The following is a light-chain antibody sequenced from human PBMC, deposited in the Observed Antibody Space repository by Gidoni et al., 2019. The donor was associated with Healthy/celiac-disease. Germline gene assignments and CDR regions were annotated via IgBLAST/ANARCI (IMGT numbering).Light chain of an antibody. CDR1: QDISNY. Sequence: DIQMTQSPSSLSASVGDRVTITCQASQDISNYLNWYQQKPGKAPKLLIYDASNLEIGVPSRFSGSGSGTDITFTISSLQPEDIATYYCQRYDNLPPALTFGGGTKVEIK. V-gene: IGKV1-33*01. J-gene: IGKJ4*01. CDR2: DAS. CDR3: QRYDNLPPALT.